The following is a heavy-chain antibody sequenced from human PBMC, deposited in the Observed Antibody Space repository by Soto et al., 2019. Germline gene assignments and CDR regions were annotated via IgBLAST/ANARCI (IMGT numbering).Heavy chain of an antibody. D-gene: IGHD4-17*01. J-gene: IGHJ4*02. V-gene: IGHV4-31*02. Sequence: XSGGSISSGGYYWSWIRQHPGKGLEWIGYIYYSGSTYYNPSLKSRVTISVDTSKNQFSLKLSSVTAADTAVYYCATTVTTFFDYWGQGTLVTVSS. CDR3: ATTVTTFFDY. CDR1: GGSISSGGYY. CDR2: IYYSGST.